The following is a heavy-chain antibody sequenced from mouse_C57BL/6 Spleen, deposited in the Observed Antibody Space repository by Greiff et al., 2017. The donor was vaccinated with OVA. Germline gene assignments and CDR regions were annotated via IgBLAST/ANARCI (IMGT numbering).Heavy chain of an antibody. J-gene: IGHJ4*01. V-gene: IGHV1-42*01. D-gene: IGHD1-1*01. CDR2: INPSTGGT. CDR3: ALSSYGNAMDY. Sequence: VQLQQSGPELVKPGASVKISCKASGYSFTGYYMNWVKQSPEKSLEWIGEINPSTGGTTYNQKFKAKATLTVDKSSSTAYMQLKSLTSEDSAVYYCALSSYGNAMDYWGQGTSVTVSS. CDR1: GYSFTGYY.